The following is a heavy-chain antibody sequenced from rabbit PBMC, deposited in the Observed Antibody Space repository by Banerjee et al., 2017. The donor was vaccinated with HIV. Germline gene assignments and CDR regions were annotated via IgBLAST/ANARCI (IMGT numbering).Heavy chain of an antibody. D-gene: IGHD4-2*01. V-gene: IGHV1S40*01. J-gene: IGHJ4*01. Sequence: QSLEESGGDLVKPGAYLTLTCKASGFSFSSGYDMFWVRQAPGQGMEWIGCIGTTSGSTYYASWAKGRFTISKTSSTTVTLQMTSLTAADTATYFCARVGYAGVYDADYVLSGYYFNLWGPGTLVTVS. CDR1: GFSFSSGYD. CDR3: ARVGYAGVYDADYVLSGYYFNL. CDR2: IGTTSGST.